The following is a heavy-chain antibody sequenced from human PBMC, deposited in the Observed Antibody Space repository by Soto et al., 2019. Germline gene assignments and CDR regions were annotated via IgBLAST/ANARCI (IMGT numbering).Heavy chain of an antibody. J-gene: IGHJ6*02. D-gene: IGHD2-15*01. Sequence: QVQLVESGGGVVQPGRSLRLSCAASGFTFRNYAMHWVRQAPGKGLECVSVISYDGGNKFYRDYVKGRFTISRDNSKNTLYLQINSLRYEDTAVYYCARGAREDIAVVIGVRPGEYGVDVWGQGTTVNVSS. CDR2: ISYDGGNK. CDR3: ARGAREDIAVVIGVRPGEYGVDV. CDR1: GFTFRNYA. V-gene: IGHV3-30-3*01.